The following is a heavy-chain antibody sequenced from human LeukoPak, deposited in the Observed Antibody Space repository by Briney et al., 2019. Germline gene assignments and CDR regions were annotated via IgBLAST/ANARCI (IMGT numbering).Heavy chain of an antibody. D-gene: IGHD6-13*01. CDR3: AKAPNRGSSWPFDY. J-gene: IGHJ4*02. Sequence: GGSLRLSCAASGFTVSSNYMSWVRQAPGKGLEWVSVIYSGGSTYYADSVKGRFTISRDNSKNTLYLQMNSLRAEDTAVYYCAKAPNRGSSWPFDYWGQGTLVTVSS. V-gene: IGHV3-53*01. CDR1: GFTVSSNY. CDR2: IYSGGST.